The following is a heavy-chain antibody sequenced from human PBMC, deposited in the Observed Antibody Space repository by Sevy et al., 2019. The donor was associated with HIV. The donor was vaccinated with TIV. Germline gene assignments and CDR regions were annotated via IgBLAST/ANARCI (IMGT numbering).Heavy chain of an antibody. CDR1: GYTFTNYW. CDR3: ARGARGTLPSYYYYTMDI. Sequence: GESLKISCKGSGYTFTNYWIGWVRQMPGKGLEWMGIIYPGDSDTRYSPSFQGQVTISVDKSISTAYLQWTSLRASATAIFYCARGARGTLPSYYYYTMDIWGQGTTVTVSS. V-gene: IGHV5-51*01. CDR2: IYPGDSDT. D-gene: IGHD1-1*01. J-gene: IGHJ6*02.